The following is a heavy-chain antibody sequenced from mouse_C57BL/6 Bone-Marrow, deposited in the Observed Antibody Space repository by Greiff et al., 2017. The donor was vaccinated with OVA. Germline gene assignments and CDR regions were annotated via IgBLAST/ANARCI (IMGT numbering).Heavy chain of an antibody. V-gene: IGHV3-6*01. D-gene: IGHD3-3*01. CDR3: ARKGEGDEDY. CDR2: ISYDGSN. J-gene: IGHJ4*01. CDR1: GYSITSGYY. Sequence: EVKLQESGPGLVKPSQSLSLTCSVTGYSITSGYYWNWIRQFPGNKLEWMGYISYDGSNNYNPSLKNRISITRDTSKNQFFLKLNSVTTEDTATYYCARKGEGDEDYWGQGTSVTVSS.